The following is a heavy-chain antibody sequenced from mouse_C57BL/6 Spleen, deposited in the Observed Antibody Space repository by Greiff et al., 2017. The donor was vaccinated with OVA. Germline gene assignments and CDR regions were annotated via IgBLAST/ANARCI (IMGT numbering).Heavy chain of an antibody. CDR1: GFSLTSYG. J-gene: IGHJ1*03. CDR3: ARHGDYDDWYFDV. Sequence: VQVVELGPGLVAPSQSLSITCTVSGFSLTSYGVHWVRQPPGKGLEWLVVLWSDGSTTYNSALQSRLSISKDNSKSQVFLKMNSRQTDDTAMYYCARHGDYDDWYFDVWGTGTTVTVSS. CDR2: LWSDGST. V-gene: IGHV2-6-1*01. D-gene: IGHD2-4*01.